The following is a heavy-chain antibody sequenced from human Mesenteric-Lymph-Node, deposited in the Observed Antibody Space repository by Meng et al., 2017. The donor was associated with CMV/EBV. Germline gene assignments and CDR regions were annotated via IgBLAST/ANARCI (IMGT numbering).Heavy chain of an antibody. Sequence: GGPKSSRSYYWGGIRQPPGKGLEWIGSIYYGGSPYYNPSLKSRITISVDPSQNQFSLKLSSVTAADTAVYYCARHRYSTGWNFDYWGQGTLVTVSS. CDR3: ARHRYSTGWNFDY. CDR2: IYYGGSP. J-gene: IGHJ4*02. V-gene: IGHV4-39*01. D-gene: IGHD6-19*01. CDR1: GGPKSSRSYY.